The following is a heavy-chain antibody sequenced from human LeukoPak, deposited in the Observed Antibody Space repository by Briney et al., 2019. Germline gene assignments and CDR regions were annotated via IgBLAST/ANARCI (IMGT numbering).Heavy chain of an antibody. J-gene: IGHJ4*02. CDR2: ISSDGNSK. Sequence: GGSLRLSCAASGFTFSSYTMNWVRQAPGKGLEWVAVISSDGNSKNFALSVKGRFAISRDNSKNTLFLQMNNLRSEDTALYYCVSPTADYPFLYYFDSWGQGTLVTVSS. CDR3: VSPTADYPFLYYFDS. CDR1: GFTFSSYT. V-gene: IGHV3-30*09. D-gene: IGHD5-12*01.